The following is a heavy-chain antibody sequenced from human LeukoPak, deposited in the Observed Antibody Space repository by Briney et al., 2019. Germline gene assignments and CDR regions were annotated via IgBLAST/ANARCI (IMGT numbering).Heavy chain of an antibody. CDR2: IDSSSRYI. V-gene: IGHV3-21*01. CDR3: ARGPTSSWETAFDI. Sequence: PGGSLRLSCAASGFTFSTYTMNWVRQAPGKGLEWVSSIDSSSRYIYYADSVKGRFTISRDNAKNSLYLQMNSLRAEDTAVYYCARGPTSSWETAFDIWGQGTMVTVSS. D-gene: IGHD1-26*01. J-gene: IGHJ3*02. CDR1: GFTFSTYT.